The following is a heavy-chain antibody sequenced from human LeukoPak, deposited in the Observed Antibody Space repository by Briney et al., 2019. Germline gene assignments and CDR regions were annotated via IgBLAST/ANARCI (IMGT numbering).Heavy chain of an antibody. CDR1: GGSISSSSYY. Sequence: SETLSLTCTVSGGSISSSSYYWGWIRQPPGKGLEWIGSTYYSGSTYYNPSLKSRVTISVDTSKNQFSLKLSSVTAADTAVYYCARQDGYSSGWYGFDYWGQGTLVTVSS. D-gene: IGHD6-19*01. CDR3: ARQDGYSSGWYGFDY. V-gene: IGHV4-39*01. J-gene: IGHJ4*02. CDR2: TYYSGST.